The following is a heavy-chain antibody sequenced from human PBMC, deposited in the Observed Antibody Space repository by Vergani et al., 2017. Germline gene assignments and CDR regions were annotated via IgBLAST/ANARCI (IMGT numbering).Heavy chain of an antibody. D-gene: IGHD2-8*02. CDR3: ARERPTDKAGGGGWFDP. CDR1: GYTFTSYA. J-gene: IGHJ5*02. V-gene: IGHV1-3*01. CDR2: ITAGNGNT. Sequence: QVQLVQSGAEVKKPGASVKVSCKASGYTFTSYAMHWVRQAPGQRLEWMGWITAGNGNTKYSQKFQGRVTITRDTSAITAYMELSSLRYEDTAVYYCARERPTDKAGGGGWFDPWGQGTLVTVSS.